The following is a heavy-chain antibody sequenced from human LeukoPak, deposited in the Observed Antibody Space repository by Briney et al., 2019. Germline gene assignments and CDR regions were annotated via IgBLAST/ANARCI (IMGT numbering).Heavy chain of an antibody. Sequence: GASVKVSCKASGYTFTGYYMHWVRPAPGQGLEWMGWINPNSGGTNYAQKFQGRVTMTRDTSISTAYMELSRLRSDDTAVYYCARSPSGWYNLHYYGMDVWGQGTTVTVSS. D-gene: IGHD6-19*01. CDR1: GYTFTGYY. CDR2: INPNSGGT. J-gene: IGHJ6*02. V-gene: IGHV1-2*02. CDR3: ARSPSGWYNLHYYGMDV.